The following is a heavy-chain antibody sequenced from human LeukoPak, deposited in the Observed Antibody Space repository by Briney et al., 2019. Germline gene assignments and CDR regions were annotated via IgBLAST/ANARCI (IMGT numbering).Heavy chain of an antibody. CDR3: ARVAIRAWEPHDY. Sequence: SETLSLTCTVSGGSISSSSYYWGWIRQPPGKGLEWIGRIYYSGSTYYNPSLKSRVTISVDTSKNQFSLKLSSATAADTAVYYCARVAIRAWEPHDYWGQGTLVTVSS. CDR2: IYYSGST. CDR1: GGSISSSSYY. J-gene: IGHJ4*02. D-gene: IGHD1-14*01. V-gene: IGHV4-39*07.